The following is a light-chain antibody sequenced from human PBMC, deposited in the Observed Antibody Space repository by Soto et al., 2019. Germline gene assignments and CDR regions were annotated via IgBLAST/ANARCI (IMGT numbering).Light chain of an antibody. V-gene: IGLV2-23*02. CDR2: DVS. J-gene: IGLJ2*01. CDR1: RSDVANYNL. Sequence: QSVLTQPASVSGSLGRSITISCTGTRSDVANYNLVSWYQRHPGKAPKLIIYDVSKRPSGVSYRFSGSRSGNTASLTISGLQAEDEADYYCCSFAGVVAYVIFGGGTKVTVL. CDR3: CSFAGVVAYVI.